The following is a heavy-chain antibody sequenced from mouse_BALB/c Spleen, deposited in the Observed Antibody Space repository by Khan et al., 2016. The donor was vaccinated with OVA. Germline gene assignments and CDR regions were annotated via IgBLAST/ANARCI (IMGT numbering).Heavy chain of an antibody. CDR3: ASYDYDGYYFDY. Sequence: EVQLQESGPDLVKPSQSLSLTCTVTGYSITSGYSWHWIRQFPGNKLEWMGYIHYSGSTNYNPSLKSRISITRHPSKKQFVLQLNSVTTEDTATYYCASYDYDGYYFDYWGQGTTLTVSS. J-gene: IGHJ2*01. V-gene: IGHV3-1*02. CDR2: IHYSGST. D-gene: IGHD2-4*01. CDR1: GYSITSGYS.